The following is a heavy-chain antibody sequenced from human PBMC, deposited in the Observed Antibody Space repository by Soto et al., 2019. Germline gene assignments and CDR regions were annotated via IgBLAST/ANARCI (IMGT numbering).Heavy chain of an antibody. CDR3: ARWVGASNWFDP. J-gene: IGHJ5*02. V-gene: IGHV1-2*04. CDR1: GYTFTGYH. Sequence: ASVKVSFKASGYTFTGYHIHWVRQAPGQGLECMGWINTNTGGTNYAQKFQGWVTMTRDTSINTAYMELSRLRSDDTAVYYCARWVGASNWFDPWGQGSLVTVSS. CDR2: INTNTGGT. D-gene: IGHD1-26*01.